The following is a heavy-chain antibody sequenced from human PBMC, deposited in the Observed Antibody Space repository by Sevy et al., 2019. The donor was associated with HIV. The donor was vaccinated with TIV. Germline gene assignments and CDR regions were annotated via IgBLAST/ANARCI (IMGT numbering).Heavy chain of an antibody. CDR3: ARQDIVLGWDGFDI. CDR2: MHHSGST. CDR1: GASVSVYY. Sequence: SETLSLTCTVSGASVSVYYWSWIRQSPGKGLEWIAYMHHSGSTNYAPSLKSRVTISVDTSKNQFSLRLRSVTAADTAMYYCARQDIVLGWDGFDIWGKGTMVTVSS. J-gene: IGHJ3*02. D-gene: IGHD2-21*01. V-gene: IGHV4-59*02.